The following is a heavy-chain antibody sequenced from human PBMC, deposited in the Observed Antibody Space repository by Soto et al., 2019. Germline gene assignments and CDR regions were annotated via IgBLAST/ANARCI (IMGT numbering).Heavy chain of an antibody. CDR3: ARDLADSRSLNWFDP. Sequence: SETLSLTCTVSGGSISSYYWSWIRQPAGKGLEWIGRIYTSGSTNYNPSLKSRVTMSVDTSKNQFSLKLSSVTAADTAVYYCARDLADSRSLNWFDPWGQGTLVTVSS. CDR2: IYTSGST. J-gene: IGHJ5*02. D-gene: IGHD6-13*01. CDR1: GGSISSYY. V-gene: IGHV4-4*07.